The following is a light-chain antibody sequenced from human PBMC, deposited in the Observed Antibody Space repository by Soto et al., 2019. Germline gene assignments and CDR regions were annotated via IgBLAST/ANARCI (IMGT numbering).Light chain of an antibody. CDR1: QDISNY. J-gene: IGKJ4*01. CDR2: DAS. Sequence: DIQMTQSPSSLSASVGDRVTITCRASQDISNYLAWYQQKPGKVPKLLIYDASTLQSGVPSRFSGSGSGAYFTLTISSLQPEDVATYFCQKYNSASGLTFGGGTKVGIK. V-gene: IGKV1-27*01. CDR3: QKYNSASGLT.